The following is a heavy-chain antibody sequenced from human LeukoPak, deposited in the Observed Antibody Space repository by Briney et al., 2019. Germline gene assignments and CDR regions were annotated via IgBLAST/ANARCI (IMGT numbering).Heavy chain of an antibody. CDR3: AKGYYDSSGYYVDY. CDR1: GFTFSSYA. CDR2: ISGSGGST. D-gene: IGHD3-22*01. J-gene: IGHJ4*02. V-gene: IGHV3-23*01. Sequence: GGSLRLSCAASGFTFSSYAVSWVRQAPGKGLEWVSAISGSGGSTYYADSVKGRFTISRDNSKNTLYLQMNSLRAEDTAVYYCAKGYYDSSGYYVDYWGQGTLVTVSS.